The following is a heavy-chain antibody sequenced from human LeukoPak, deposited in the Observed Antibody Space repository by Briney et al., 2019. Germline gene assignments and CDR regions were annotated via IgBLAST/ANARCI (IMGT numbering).Heavy chain of an antibody. Sequence: GGSLRLSCAASGFTFSSYGMHWARQAPGKGLEWVAVISYDGSNKHYADSVKGRFTISRDNSKNTLYLQMNSLRAEDTAVYYCAKDLGYCSGGSCYRFDYWGQGTLVTVSS. CDR3: AKDLGYCSGGSCYRFDY. J-gene: IGHJ4*02. V-gene: IGHV3-30*18. CDR2: ISYDGSNK. CDR1: GFTFSSYG. D-gene: IGHD2-15*01.